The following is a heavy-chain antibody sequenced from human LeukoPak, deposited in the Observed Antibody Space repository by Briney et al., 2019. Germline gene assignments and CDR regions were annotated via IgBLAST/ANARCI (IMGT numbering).Heavy chain of an antibody. D-gene: IGHD6-6*01. CDR2: ISGSGGST. J-gene: IGHJ4*02. CDR3: AKGTVRTPNGIAAPMDY. V-gene: IGHV3-23*01. Sequence: GGSLRLSCAASGFTFGSYAMSWVRQAPVKGLEWVSAISGSGGSTYYADSVKGRFTISRDNSKNTLYLQMNSLRAEDTAVYYCAKGTVRTPNGIAAPMDYWGQGTLVTVSS. CDR1: GFTFGSYA.